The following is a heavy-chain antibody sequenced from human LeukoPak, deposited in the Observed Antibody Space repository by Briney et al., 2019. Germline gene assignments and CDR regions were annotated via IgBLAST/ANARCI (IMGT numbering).Heavy chain of an antibody. Sequence: GGSLRLSCAASGFTFSSYAMHWVRQAPGKGLEWVAVISYDGSNKYYADSVKGRFTISRDNSKNTLYLQMNSLRAEDTAVYYCAREPNQAPGTALYYYHYGMDVWGKGTTVTVSS. V-gene: IGHV3-30*04. CDR1: GFTFSSYA. CDR3: AREPNQAPGTALYYYHYGMDV. J-gene: IGHJ6*04. D-gene: IGHD1-14*01. CDR2: ISYDGSNK.